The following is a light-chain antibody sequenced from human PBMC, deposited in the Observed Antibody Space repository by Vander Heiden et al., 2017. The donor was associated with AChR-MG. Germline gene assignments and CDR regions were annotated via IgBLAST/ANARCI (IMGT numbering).Light chain of an antibody. CDR1: QGISSY. V-gene: IGKV1-9*01. CDR2: AAS. J-gene: IGKJ4*01. Sequence: IQLTQYPSSLSASVADRVTITCRTSQGISSYLAWYQQKPGKAPKLLIYAASTLQSGVPSRFSGSGSGTDFTLTISSLQPEDFATYYCQQLNSHRGFGGGTKVEIK. CDR3: QQLNSHRG.